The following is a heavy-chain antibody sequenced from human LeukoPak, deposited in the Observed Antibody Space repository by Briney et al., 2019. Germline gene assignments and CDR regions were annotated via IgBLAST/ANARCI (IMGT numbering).Heavy chain of an antibody. Sequence: GSLRLSCAASGFTFSSYSMNWVRQAPGKGLEWVAVISYDGSNKYYADSVKGRFTISRDNSKNTLYLQMNSLRAEDTAVYYCAKGTPFDYWGQGTLVTVSS. V-gene: IGHV3-30*18. CDR3: AKGTPFDY. CDR1: GFTFSSYS. CDR2: ISYDGSNK. J-gene: IGHJ4*02.